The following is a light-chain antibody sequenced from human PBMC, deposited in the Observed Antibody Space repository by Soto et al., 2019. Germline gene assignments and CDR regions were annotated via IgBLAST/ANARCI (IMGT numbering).Light chain of an antibody. V-gene: IGKV1-39*01. CDR3: QHYGGLWT. CDR1: QRISTY. Sequence: DIQMTQSPSSLSASVGDRVTITCRASQRISTYLNWYQQKPGKAPKLLIYAASSLQSGVPSRFSGSGFGTEFILTITSLQPDDFATYSCQHYGGLWTFGQGTKVDIK. CDR2: AAS. J-gene: IGKJ1*01.